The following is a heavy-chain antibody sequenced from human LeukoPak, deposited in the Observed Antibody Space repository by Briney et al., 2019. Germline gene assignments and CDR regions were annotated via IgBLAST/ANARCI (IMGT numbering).Heavy chain of an antibody. J-gene: IGHJ4*02. Sequence: ASVKVSCKISGYTLTEISMHWVRQAPGKGLEWMGGFDPEDGEPIHAQKFQGRLTMTEDTSTDTTYMELSGLRSEDTAVYYCATGGFGHNFDYWGQGTLVTVSS. CDR1: GYTLTEIS. CDR2: FDPEDGEP. V-gene: IGHV1-24*01. D-gene: IGHD5-24*01. CDR3: ATGGFGHNFDY.